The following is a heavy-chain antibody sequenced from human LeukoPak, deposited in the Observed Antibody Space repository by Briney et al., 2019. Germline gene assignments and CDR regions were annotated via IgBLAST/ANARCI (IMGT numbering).Heavy chain of an antibody. Sequence: GGSLRLSCAASGFTFSSYSMNWVRQAPGKGLEWVSYISSSSSNIYYADSVKGRFTISRDNSKNTLYLQMNSLRAEDTAVYYCAKGSGYYPEYFQHWGQGTLVTVSS. V-gene: IGHV3-48*01. J-gene: IGHJ1*01. D-gene: IGHD3-22*01. CDR2: ISSSSSNI. CDR3: AKGSGYYPEYFQH. CDR1: GFTFSSYS.